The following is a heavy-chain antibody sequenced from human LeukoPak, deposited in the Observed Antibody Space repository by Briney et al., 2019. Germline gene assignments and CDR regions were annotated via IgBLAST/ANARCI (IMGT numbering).Heavy chain of an antibody. CDR1: GGSISSSSYY. CDR3: ARVRGGSWYFDY. Sequence: PSENLSLTCTVSGGSISSSSYYWGWIRQPPGKGLEWIGSIYYSGSTYYNPSLKSRVTISVDTSKNQFSLKLSSVTAADTAVYYCARVRGGSWYFDYWGQGTLVTVSS. J-gene: IGHJ4*02. CDR2: IYYSGST. D-gene: IGHD1-26*01. V-gene: IGHV4-39*07.